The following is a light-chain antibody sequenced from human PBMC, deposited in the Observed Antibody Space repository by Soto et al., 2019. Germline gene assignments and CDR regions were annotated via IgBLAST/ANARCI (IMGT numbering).Light chain of an antibody. J-gene: IGLJ2*01. CDR1: SGSIASNY. CDR3: QSYDSSTVV. V-gene: IGLV6-57*04. Sequence: NFMLTQPHSVSESPGKTVTISCTRSSGSIASNYVQWYQQRPGSAPTTVIYEDNQRPSAVPDRFSGSTDGSSNSASLTISGLQTEAEADYYCQSYDSSTVVFGGGTKVTVL. CDR2: EDN.